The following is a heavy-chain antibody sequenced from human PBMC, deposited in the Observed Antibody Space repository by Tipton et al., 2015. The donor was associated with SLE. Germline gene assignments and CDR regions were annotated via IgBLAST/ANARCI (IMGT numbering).Heavy chain of an antibody. Sequence: GLVKPSETLSLTCTVSGGSISSYYWSWIRQPPGKGLEWIGYIYYSGSTNYNPSLKSRVTISVDTSKNRFSLKLSSVTAADTAVYYCARDRPGDGYNWAWFDPWGQGTLVTVSS. CDR1: GGSISSYY. V-gene: IGHV4-59*01. CDR2: IYYSGST. J-gene: IGHJ5*02. D-gene: IGHD5-24*01. CDR3: ARDRPGDGYNWAWFDP.